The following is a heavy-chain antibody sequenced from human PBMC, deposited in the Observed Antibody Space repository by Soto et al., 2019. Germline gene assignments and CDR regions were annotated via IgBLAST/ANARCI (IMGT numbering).Heavy chain of an antibody. Sequence: SETLSLTCTVSGGSISSGVYYWSWIRQPPGKGLEWIGYIYYSGSTYYNPSLKSRVTISVDTSKNQFSLKLSSVTAADTAVYYCARVGGIDMIVVVDAFHIWGQGTMVTVSS. D-gene: IGHD3-22*01. J-gene: IGHJ3*02. CDR3: ARVGGIDMIVVVDAFHI. CDR1: GGSISSGVYY. CDR2: IYYSGST. V-gene: IGHV4-30-4*01.